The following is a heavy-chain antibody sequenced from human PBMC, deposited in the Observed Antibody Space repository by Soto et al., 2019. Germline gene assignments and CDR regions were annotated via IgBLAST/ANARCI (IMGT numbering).Heavy chain of an antibody. D-gene: IGHD3-10*01. Sequence: QVQLVQSGAEVKKPGSSVKVSCKASGGTFSSYAISWVRQAPGQGLEWMGGIIPIFGTAKYAQKFQGRVTITADESTSTAYMELSSLISEDTAVYYCAIRYSSGRRVGNYYYYSGMDVGCQGTTVTVSS. V-gene: IGHV1-69*01. CDR2: IIPIFGTA. CDR3: AIRYSSGRRVGNYYYYSGMDV. J-gene: IGHJ6*02. CDR1: GGTFSSYA.